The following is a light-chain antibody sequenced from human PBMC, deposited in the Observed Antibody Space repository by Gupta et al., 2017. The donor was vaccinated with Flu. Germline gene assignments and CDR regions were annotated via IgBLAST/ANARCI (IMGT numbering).Light chain of an antibody. CDR2: DDN. CDR3: QARDDSTVV. CDR1: KLGDKF. J-gene: IGLJ2*01. V-gene: IGLV3-1*01. Sequence: SYELAQPPPVSVSPGQTASVTCPGDKLGDKFVSWYQQKPCQSPVVVIYDDNRRSSGIPERLSGSNSGNTATLTISGTLAVDEADYFCQARDDSTVVFGGGTKLTVL.